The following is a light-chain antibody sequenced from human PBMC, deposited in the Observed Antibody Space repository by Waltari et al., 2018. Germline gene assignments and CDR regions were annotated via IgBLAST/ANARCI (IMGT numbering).Light chain of an antibody. Sequence: YVVTQPPSVSVAPGKTATLTCGGENIESNSVTWYQAKPGQAPILVIFYGSDRPSGIPERFSGSNSGNTATLTISWVEAGDEADYHCQVWDDTTNSGVFGGGTRLTVL. J-gene: IGLJ3*02. V-gene: IGLV3-21*04. CDR2: YGS. CDR3: QVWDDTTNSGV. CDR1: NIESNS.